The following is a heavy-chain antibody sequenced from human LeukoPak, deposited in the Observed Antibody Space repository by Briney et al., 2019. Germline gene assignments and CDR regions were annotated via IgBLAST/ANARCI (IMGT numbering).Heavy chain of an antibody. Sequence: GGSLRLSCAASGFTFSSYSMNWVRQAPGKGLEWVSSISSSSYIYYADSVKGRFTISRDNAKNSLYLQMNSLRAEDTAVYYCARVVVVTDAMKYYFDYWGQGTLVTVSS. CDR3: ARVVVVTDAMKYYFDY. J-gene: IGHJ4*02. CDR2: ISSSSYI. D-gene: IGHD2-21*01. CDR1: GFTFSSYS. V-gene: IGHV3-21*01.